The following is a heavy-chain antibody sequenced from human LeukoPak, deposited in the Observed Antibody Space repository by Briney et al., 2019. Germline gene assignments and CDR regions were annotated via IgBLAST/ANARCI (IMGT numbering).Heavy chain of an antibody. CDR3: ARHGTYYYGSGSFLTNWFDP. CDR2: INHSGST. CDR1: GGSFSGYY. V-gene: IGHV4-34*01. D-gene: IGHD3-10*01. J-gene: IGHJ5*02. Sequence: SETLSLTCAVYGGSFSGYYWSWIRQPPGKGLEWIGEINHSGSTNYNPSLKSRVTISVDTSKNQFSLKLSSVTAADTAVYYCARHGTYYYGSGSFLTNWFDPWGQGTLVTVSS.